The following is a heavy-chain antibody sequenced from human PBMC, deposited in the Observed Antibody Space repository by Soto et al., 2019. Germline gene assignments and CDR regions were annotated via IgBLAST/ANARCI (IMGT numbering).Heavy chain of an antibody. CDR1: GFTFSSYG. CDR3: ARAYYDFWSGNEYYYYMDV. Sequence: GGSLRLSCAASGFTFSSYGMHWVRQAPGKGLEWVAVIWYDGSNKYYADSVKGRFTISRDNSKNTLYLQMNSLRAEDTAVYYCARAYYDFWSGNEYYYYMDVWGKGTTVTVSS. CDR2: IWYDGSNK. D-gene: IGHD3-3*01. V-gene: IGHV3-33*01. J-gene: IGHJ6*03.